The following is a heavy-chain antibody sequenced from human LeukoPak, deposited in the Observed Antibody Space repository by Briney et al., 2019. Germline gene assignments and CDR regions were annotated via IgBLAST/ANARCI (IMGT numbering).Heavy chain of an antibody. V-gene: IGHV4-39*01. CDR2: IYYSGST. CDR1: GXSISSSSYH. J-gene: IGHJ4*02. D-gene: IGHD2-2*01. Sequence: SETLSLTCTVSGXSISSSSYHWGWIRQPPGKGLEWIGSIYYSGSTYYNPSLKSRVTISVDTSKNQFSLKLSSVTAADTAVYYCARHQGCSSTSCYASYFDYWGQGTLVTVSS. CDR3: ARHQGCSSTSCYASYFDY.